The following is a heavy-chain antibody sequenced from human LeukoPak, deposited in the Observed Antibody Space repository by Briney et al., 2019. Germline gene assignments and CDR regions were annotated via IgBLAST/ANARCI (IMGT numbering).Heavy chain of an antibody. J-gene: IGHJ4*02. CDR1: GFTFSSYA. CDR3: ARDLYVWGSYRYTPAGY. D-gene: IGHD3-16*02. V-gene: IGHV3-30*04. Sequence: PGGSLRLSCAASGFTFSSYAMHWVRQAPGKGLEWVAVISYDGSNKYYADSVKGRFTISRDNSKNTLYLQMNSLRAEDTAVYYCARDLYVWGSYRYTPAGYWGQGTLVTVSS. CDR2: ISYDGSNK.